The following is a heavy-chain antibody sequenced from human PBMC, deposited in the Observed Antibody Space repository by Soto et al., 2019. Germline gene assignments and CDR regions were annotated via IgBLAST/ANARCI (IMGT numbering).Heavy chain of an antibody. CDR3: VKGIAVAGTTDGDAFDI. Sequence: GGSLRLSCSASGFTFSSYAMHWVRQAPGKGLEYVSAISSNGGSTYYADSVKGRFTISRDNSKNTLYLQMSSLRAEDTAVYYCVKGIAVAGTTDGDAFDIWGQGTMVTVSS. V-gene: IGHV3-64D*06. J-gene: IGHJ3*02. CDR1: GFTFSSYA. D-gene: IGHD6-19*01. CDR2: ISSNGGST.